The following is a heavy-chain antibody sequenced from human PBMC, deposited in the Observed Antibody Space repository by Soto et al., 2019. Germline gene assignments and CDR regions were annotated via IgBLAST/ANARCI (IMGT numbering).Heavy chain of an antibody. Sequence: QVQLVQSGAEVKKPGASVKVACKTSGYSFTSNAITWLRQAPGRGLEWMGWISTYSGDPNYAQKFQARVTMTTDTSTNTAYMELRTLRPAATAVYYCARVWGSYQARSGGAGFDPWGQGTLVTVSS. J-gene: IGHJ5*02. CDR3: ARVWGSYQARSGGAGFDP. CDR2: ISTYSGDP. CDR1: GYSFTSNA. V-gene: IGHV1-18*04. D-gene: IGHD3-16*02.